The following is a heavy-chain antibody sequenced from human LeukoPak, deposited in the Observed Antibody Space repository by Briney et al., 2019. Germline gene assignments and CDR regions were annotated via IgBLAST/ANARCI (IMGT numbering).Heavy chain of an antibody. D-gene: IGHD1-26*01. V-gene: IGHV1-18*01. CDR3: ARGVVGAITAWGYYYYMDV. J-gene: IGHJ6*03. CDR1: DYTFTSYG. CDR2: INAYNGNT. Sequence: ASVKVACKASDYTFTSYGFTWVRQAPGQGLEWMGWINAYNGNTHYAEKFQGRVTMTTDTSTSTAYMELRSLRFDDTAVFYCARGVVGAITAWGYYYYMDVWGKGTTVTISS.